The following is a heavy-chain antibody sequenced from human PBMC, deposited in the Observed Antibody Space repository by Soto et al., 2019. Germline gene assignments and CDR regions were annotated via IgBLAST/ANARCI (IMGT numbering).Heavy chain of an antibody. D-gene: IGHD6-19*01. Sequence: GGSLRLSCAASGFTFSSYSMNWVRQAPGKGLEWVSYISSSSSTIYYADSVKGRFTISRDNAKNSLYLQMNSLRAEDTAVYYCARDPGIAVAGIAPYDGGFDYWGQGTLVTVSS. V-gene: IGHV3-48*01. CDR3: ARDPGIAVAGIAPYDGGFDY. CDR2: ISSSSSTI. CDR1: GFTFSSYS. J-gene: IGHJ4*02.